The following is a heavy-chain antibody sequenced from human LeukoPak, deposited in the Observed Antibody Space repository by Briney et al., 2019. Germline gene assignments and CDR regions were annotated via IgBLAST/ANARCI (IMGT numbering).Heavy chain of an antibody. J-gene: IGHJ4*02. V-gene: IGHV3-48*01. CDR2: ISSSGNTI. CDR1: GFTFSYYS. D-gene: IGHD2-15*01. CDR3: AGEYCSGISCSEFDY. Sequence: RSGGSLRLSCAASGFTFSYYSMNWVRQAPGKGLQWVSYISSSGNTIFHADSVKGRFTISRDNAKNSLYLQMNSLRAEDTAVYYCAGEYCSGISCSEFDYWGQGTLVTVSS.